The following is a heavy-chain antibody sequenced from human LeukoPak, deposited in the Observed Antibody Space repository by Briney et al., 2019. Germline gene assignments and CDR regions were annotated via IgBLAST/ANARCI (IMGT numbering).Heavy chain of an antibody. D-gene: IGHD3-22*01. CDR2: IYYSGST. CDR1: GGSTSSYY. Sequence: PSETLSLTCTVSGGSTSSYYWSWIRQPPGKGLEWIGYIYYSGSTSYNPSLKSRVTISVDTSKNQFSLKLSSVTAADTAVYYCARSSEGRYYYDSSGYSYYYYYMDVWGKGTTVTISS. V-gene: IGHV4-59*01. J-gene: IGHJ6*03. CDR3: ARSSEGRYYYDSSGYSYYYYYMDV.